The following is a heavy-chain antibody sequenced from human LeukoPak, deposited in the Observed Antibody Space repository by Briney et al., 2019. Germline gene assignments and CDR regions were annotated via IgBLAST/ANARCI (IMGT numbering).Heavy chain of an antibody. CDR3: AIFGDYEDH. Sequence: ASVKVSCRASGYTFTGHYMRWVRQAPGQGLEWMGCINPDSGGTNYAQNFQDRVTMTGDTSSTTAYMELNRLTSDDTAVYYCAIFGDYEDHWGQGTLVTVSS. V-gene: IGHV1-2*02. CDR1: GYTFTGHY. J-gene: IGHJ4*02. CDR2: INPDSGGT. D-gene: IGHD4-17*01.